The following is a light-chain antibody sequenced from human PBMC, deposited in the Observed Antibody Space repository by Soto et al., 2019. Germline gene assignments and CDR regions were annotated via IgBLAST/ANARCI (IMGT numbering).Light chain of an antibody. CDR2: GTS. CDR3: HQYGGSPRT. V-gene: IGKV3-20*01. Sequence: EIVLTQFPGTLSLSPGERATLSCRASQSVSSSYLAWYQQKPGQAPRLLIYGTSSRATGIPDRFSGSGSGTDFTLTISRLEPEDFAVHYCHQYGGSPRTFGQGTKVEIK. J-gene: IGKJ1*01. CDR1: QSVSSSY.